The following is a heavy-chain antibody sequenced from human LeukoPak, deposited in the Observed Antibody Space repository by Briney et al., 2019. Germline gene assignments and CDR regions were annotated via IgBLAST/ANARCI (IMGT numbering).Heavy chain of an antibody. CDR2: INHSGST. J-gene: IGHJ6*02. V-gene: IGHV4-34*01. CDR3: ARGYCSGGSCYSRGRYYYYGMDV. D-gene: IGHD2-15*01. CDR1: GGSFSGYY. Sequence: SETLSLTCAVYGGSFSGYYWSWIRQPPGKGLEWIGEINHSGSTNYNPSLKNRVTISVDTSKNQFSLKLSSVTAADTAVYYCARGYCSGGSCYSRGRYYYYGMDVWGQGTTVTVSS.